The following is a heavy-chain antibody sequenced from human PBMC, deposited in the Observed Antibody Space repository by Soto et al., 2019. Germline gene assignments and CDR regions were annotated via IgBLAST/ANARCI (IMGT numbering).Heavy chain of an antibody. J-gene: IGHJ2*01. CDR3: ARVSAGDILTGYYPNWYFDL. CDR1: GGSFSGYY. Sequence: TLYLTCAGYGGSFSGYYWSWIRQPPGKGLEWIGEINHSGSTNYNPSLKSRVTISVDTSKNQFSLKLSSVTAADTAVYYCARVSAGDILTGYYPNWYFDLWGRGTLVTVSS. D-gene: IGHD3-9*01. CDR2: INHSGST. V-gene: IGHV4-34*01.